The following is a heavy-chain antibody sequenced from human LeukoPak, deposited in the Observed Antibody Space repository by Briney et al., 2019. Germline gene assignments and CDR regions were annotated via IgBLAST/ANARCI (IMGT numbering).Heavy chain of an antibody. CDR1: GYSSTSYW. D-gene: IGHD6-19*01. V-gene: IGHV3-30*18. CDR2: ISYDGSNK. CDR3: AKDSLYSSGWPHD. J-gene: IGHJ4*02. Sequence: PGESLKISCKGSGYSSTSYWIGWVRQTPGKGLEWVAVISYDGSNKYYADSVKGRFTISRDNSKNTLYLQMNSLRAEDTAVYYCAKDSLYSSGWPHDWGQGTLVTVSS.